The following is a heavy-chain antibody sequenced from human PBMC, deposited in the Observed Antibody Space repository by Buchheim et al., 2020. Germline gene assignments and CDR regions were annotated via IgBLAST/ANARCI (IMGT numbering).Heavy chain of an antibody. CDR3: ARDWVGATMITGYYYGMDV. Sequence: QVQLVESGGGVVQPGRSLRLSCAASGFTFSSYAMHWVRQAPGKGLEWVAVISYDGSNKYYADSVKGRFTISRDNSKNTLYLQMNSLRAEDTAVYYCARDWVGATMITGYYYGMDVWGQGTT. CDR1: GFTFSSYA. D-gene: IGHD5-12*01. V-gene: IGHV3-30*04. J-gene: IGHJ6*02. CDR2: ISYDGSNK.